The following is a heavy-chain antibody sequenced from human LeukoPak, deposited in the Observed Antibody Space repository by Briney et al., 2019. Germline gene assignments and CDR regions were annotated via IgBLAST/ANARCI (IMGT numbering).Heavy chain of an antibody. CDR3: ARVYYYDSSGYYRLAGFFDY. CDR1: GGSISSSSYY. V-gene: IGHV4-39*07. Sequence: SETLSLTCTVSGGSISSSSYYWGWIRQPPGKGLEWIGSIYYSGSTYYNPSLKSRATISVDTSKNQFSLKLSSVTAADTAVYYCARVYYYDSSGYYRLAGFFDYWGQGTLVTVSS. D-gene: IGHD3-22*01. J-gene: IGHJ4*02. CDR2: IYYSGST.